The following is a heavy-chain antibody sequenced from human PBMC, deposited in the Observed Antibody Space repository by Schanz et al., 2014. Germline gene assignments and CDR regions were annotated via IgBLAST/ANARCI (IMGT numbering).Heavy chain of an antibody. CDR1: RSTFSSYT. CDR2: FIPILAIA. D-gene: IGHD6-19*01. J-gene: IGHJ4*02. CDR3: ARGGYSSGWYDRDIAHFDY. Sequence: QLQLVQSGAEVKKPGSSVKVSCKASRSTFSSYTISWVRQARGQGLEWVGRFIPILAIADYAQKFQGRVTITADKSTSTAYMELSSLRSEDTAMYYCARGGYSSGWYDRDIAHFDYWGQGTLVTVSS. V-gene: IGHV1-69*02.